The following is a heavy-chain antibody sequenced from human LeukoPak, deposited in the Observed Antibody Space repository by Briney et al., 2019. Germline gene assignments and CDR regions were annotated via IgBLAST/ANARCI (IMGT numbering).Heavy chain of an antibody. V-gene: IGHV3-53*01. CDR1: GFTVSSNY. CDR3: ARDRGGDYEYYYYGMDV. D-gene: IGHD4-17*01. Sequence: PGGSLRLSCAASGFTVSSNYMSWVRQAPGKGLEWVSVIYSGGSTYYADSVKGRFTISRDNAKNSLHLQMNSLRVEDTAVYYCARDRGGDYEYYYYGMDVWGRGTAVTVSS. J-gene: IGHJ6*02. CDR2: IYSGGST.